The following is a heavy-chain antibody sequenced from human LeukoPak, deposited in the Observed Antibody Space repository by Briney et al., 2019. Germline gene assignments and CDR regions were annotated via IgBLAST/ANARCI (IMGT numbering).Heavy chain of an antibody. Sequence: SETLSLTCTVSGDSVSSHYWSWIRQPPGKGLEWIAYVYYTGTSNYNPSLKSRVTISIDTSKNQFSLKLISVTAADTAVYYCARYSNHVDSFDSWGQGTLVTVSS. CDR1: GDSVSSHY. V-gene: IGHV4-59*02. J-gene: IGHJ4*02. CDR3: ARYSNHVDSFDS. CDR2: VYYTGTS. D-gene: IGHD4-11*01.